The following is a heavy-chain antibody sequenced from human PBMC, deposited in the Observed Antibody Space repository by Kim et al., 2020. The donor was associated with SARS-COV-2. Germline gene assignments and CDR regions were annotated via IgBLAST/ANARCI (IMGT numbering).Heavy chain of an antibody. D-gene: IGHD3-16*01. CDR3: ARRRVLVGEVLSNWFDP. Sequence: SETLSLTCTVSGGSISSSSYYWGWIRQPPGKGLEWIGSIYYSGSTYYNPSLKSRVTISVDTSKNQFSLKLSSVTAADTAVYYCARRRVLVGEVLSNWFDPWGQGTLVTVSS. CDR1: GGSISSSSYY. CDR2: IYYSGST. J-gene: IGHJ5*02. V-gene: IGHV4-39*01.